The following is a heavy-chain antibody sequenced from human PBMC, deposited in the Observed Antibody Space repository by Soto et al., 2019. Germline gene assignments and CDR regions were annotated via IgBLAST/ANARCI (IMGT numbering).Heavy chain of an antibody. D-gene: IGHD6-13*01. Sequence: WGSRRPSYAASGFHVSSSFMSWVGQAPGKGPEWVSVIYSGGSTYYADSVKGRFTISRDNSKNTLYLQMNSPRAEDTAVYYCARADPPYSRSWLYWGQGT. J-gene: IGHJ4*02. CDR2: IYSGGST. V-gene: IGHV3-66*01. CDR3: ARADPPYSRSWLY. CDR1: GFHVSSSF.